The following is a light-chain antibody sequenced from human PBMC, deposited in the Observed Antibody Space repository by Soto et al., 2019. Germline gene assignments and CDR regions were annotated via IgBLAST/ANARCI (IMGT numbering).Light chain of an antibody. V-gene: IGKV3-20*01. CDR2: AAS. CDR3: QQYGTSFT. Sequence: EIVLTQSPGTLSLSPGERATLSCRASQTVSSSYLAWYQQKPGQAPRLLIYAASSSATGIPDRFSGGGSGTDFTLTISRLEPEDFAVYYCQQYGTSFTFGPGTKVDIK. CDR1: QTVSSSY. J-gene: IGKJ3*01.